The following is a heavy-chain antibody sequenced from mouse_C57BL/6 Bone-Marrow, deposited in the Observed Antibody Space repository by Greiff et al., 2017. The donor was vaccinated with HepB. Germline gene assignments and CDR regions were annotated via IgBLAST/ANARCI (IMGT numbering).Heavy chain of an antibody. D-gene: IGHD3-3*01. V-gene: IGHV5-4*01. Sequence: EVMLVESGGGLVKPGGSLKLSCAASGFTFSSYAMSWVRQTPEKRLEWVATISDGGSYTYYPDNVKGRFTISRDNAKNNLYLQMSHLKSEDKAMYYCAGDWGGGGCWGQGTTLTVSS. J-gene: IGHJ2*01. CDR3: AGDWGGGGC. CDR1: GFTFSSYA. CDR2: ISDGGSYT.